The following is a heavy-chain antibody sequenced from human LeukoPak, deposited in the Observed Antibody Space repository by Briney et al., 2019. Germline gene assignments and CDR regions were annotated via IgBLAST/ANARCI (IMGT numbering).Heavy chain of an antibody. CDR2: ITGGGGGA. Sequence: PGGSLRLSCAASGFTFSSYAMSWVRQAPGKGLEWVSSITGGGGGAYYADPVKGRVTISRDNSKNTLYLQMNSLRAEDTAVYYCARGGGSNCFDYWGQGTLVTVSS. CDR3: ARGGGSNCFDY. V-gene: IGHV3-23*01. J-gene: IGHJ4*02. D-gene: IGHD6-13*01. CDR1: GFTFSSYA.